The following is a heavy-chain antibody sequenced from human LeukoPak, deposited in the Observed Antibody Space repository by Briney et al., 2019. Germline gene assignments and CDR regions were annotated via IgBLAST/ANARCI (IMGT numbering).Heavy chain of an antibody. J-gene: IGHJ6*02. Sequence: GGSLRLSCAASGFTFSSYWMNWARQAPGKGLEWVASINHNGNVNYYVDSVKGQFTISRDNAKNSLYLQMSNLRAEDTAVYFCARGGGLDVWGQGATVTVSS. CDR3: ARGGGLDV. D-gene: IGHD3-16*01. CDR2: INHNGNVN. V-gene: IGHV3-7*03. CDR1: GFTFSSYW.